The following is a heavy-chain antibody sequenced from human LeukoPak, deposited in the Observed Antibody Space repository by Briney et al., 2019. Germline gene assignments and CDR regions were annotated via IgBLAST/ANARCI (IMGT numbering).Heavy chain of an antibody. D-gene: IGHD6-19*01. CDR3: VLEGGWPDPNFDY. CDR2: IYYSGST. Sequence: KPSETLSLTCPVSGGSISSSSYYWGWIRQPPGKGLEWIGSIYYSGSTYYNPSLKSRVTISVDTSKNQFSLKLSSVTAADTAVYYCVLEGGWPDPNFDYWGQGTLVTVSA. V-gene: IGHV4-39*01. CDR1: GGSISSSSYY. J-gene: IGHJ4*02.